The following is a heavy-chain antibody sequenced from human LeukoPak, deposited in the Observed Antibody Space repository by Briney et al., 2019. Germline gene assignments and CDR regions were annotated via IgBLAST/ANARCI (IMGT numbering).Heavy chain of an antibody. J-gene: IGHJ4*02. CDR2: INPNSGGT. Sequence: ASVKVSCKASGYTFTGYYMHWVRQAPGQGLEWMGWINPNSGGTNYAQKFQGRVTMTRDTSISTAYMELSRLRSDDTAVYYCAREVGRSGYDNSAVYWGQGTLVTVSS. CDR1: GYTFTGYY. V-gene: IGHV1-2*02. CDR3: AREVGRSGYDNSAVY. D-gene: IGHD5-12*01.